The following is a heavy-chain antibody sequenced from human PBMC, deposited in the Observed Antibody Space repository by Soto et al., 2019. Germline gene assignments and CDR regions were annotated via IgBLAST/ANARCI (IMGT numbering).Heavy chain of an antibody. D-gene: IGHD6-19*01. CDR3: ASSIAVAGPDAFDI. CDR2: IWYDGSNK. Sequence: GGSLRLSCAASGFTFSSYGMHWVRQAPGKGLEWVAVIWYDGSNKYYADSVKGRFTISRDNSKNTLYLQMNSLRAEDTAVYYCASSIAVAGPDAFDIWGQGTMVTVS. V-gene: IGHV3-33*01. J-gene: IGHJ3*02. CDR1: GFTFSSYG.